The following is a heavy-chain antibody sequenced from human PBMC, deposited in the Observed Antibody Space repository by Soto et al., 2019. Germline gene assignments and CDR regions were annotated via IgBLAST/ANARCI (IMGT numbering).Heavy chain of an antibody. V-gene: IGHV3-64*01. J-gene: IGHJ4*02. CDR3: ARGYDILTGYYPFDY. CDR1: GFTFSSYA. CDR2: ISSNGGSA. Sequence: EVQLVESGGGLVQPGGALRLSCAASGFTFSSYAMHWVRQAPGKGLEYVSAISSNGGSAYYANYVKGRFTISRDNSNNTLYLQMGSRRAEDMAVYYCARGYDILTGYYPFDYWSQGTLVTVSS. D-gene: IGHD3-9*01.